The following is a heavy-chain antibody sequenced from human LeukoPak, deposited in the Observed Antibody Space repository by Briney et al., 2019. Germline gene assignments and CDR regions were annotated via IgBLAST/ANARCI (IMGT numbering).Heavy chain of an antibody. D-gene: IGHD3-3*01. CDR3: ARDGFTLTYYDFWSGYSNYYYYGMDV. J-gene: IGHJ6*02. Sequence: GGSLRLSCAASGFTFSGYSMNWVRQAPGKGLEWVSSISSSSSYIYYADSVKGRFTISRDNAKNSLYLQMNSLRAEDTAVYYCARDGFTLTYYDFWSGYSNYYYYGMDVWGQGTTVTVSS. CDR1: GFTFSGYS. V-gene: IGHV3-21*01. CDR2: ISSSSSYI.